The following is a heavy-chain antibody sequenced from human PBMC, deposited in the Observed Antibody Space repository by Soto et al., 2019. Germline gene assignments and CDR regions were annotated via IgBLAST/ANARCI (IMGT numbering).Heavy chain of an antibody. D-gene: IGHD3-22*01. CDR1: GFIFDDFA. CDR2: ITWDGGST. J-gene: IGHJ4*02. CDR3: AKGESYYDSTGYSGPWDY. Sequence: PGGSLRLSCAASGFIFDDFAMNWVRQAPGKGLEWVSLITWDGGSTSYADSVKGRFTIPRDNSKNALYLQMNSLRTEDTALYYCAKGESYYDSTGYSGPWDYWGQGTLVTVSS. V-gene: IGHV3-43*01.